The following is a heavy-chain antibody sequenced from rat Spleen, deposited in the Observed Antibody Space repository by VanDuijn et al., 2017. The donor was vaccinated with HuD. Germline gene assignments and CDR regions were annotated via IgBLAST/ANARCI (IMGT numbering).Heavy chain of an antibody. CDR1: GFTFTNFY. Sequence: EVKLLESGGGLVQPGGSMRLSCAASGFTFTNFYINWIRQPAGKAPEWLGLIRNQANDYTTDYNPSVKGRFTISRDNTQKMLYLQMNTLRAEDTATYYCTRPDYPGIKGYVMDAWGQGASVTVSS. CDR3: TRPDYPGIKGYVMDA. V-gene: IGHV7-7*01. D-gene: IGHD1-4*01. J-gene: IGHJ4*01. CDR2: IRNQANDYTT.